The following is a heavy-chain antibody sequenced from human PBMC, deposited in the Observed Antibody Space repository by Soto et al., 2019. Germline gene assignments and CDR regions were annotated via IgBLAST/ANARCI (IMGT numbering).Heavy chain of an antibody. CDR2: IYYSGST. CDR3: VRGIGGYFHD. V-gene: IGHV4-31*03. J-gene: IGHJ4*02. D-gene: IGHD3-3*01. Sequence: SETLSLTCTVSGGSISSGGHYWSWIRQHPGKGLEWIGYIYYSGSTYYNPSLKSRITISVDTSKNQFSLKLSSVTAADTAVYYCVRGIGGYFHDWGQGSLVTVSS. CDR1: GGSISSGGHY.